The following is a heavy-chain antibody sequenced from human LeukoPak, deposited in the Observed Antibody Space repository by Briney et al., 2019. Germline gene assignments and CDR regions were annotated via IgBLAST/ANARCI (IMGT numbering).Heavy chain of an antibody. CDR1: GFIFGDHG. J-gene: IGHJ4*02. CDR3: SRGVIIGAAYFDY. CDR2: IQSKTFGGTT. V-gene: IGHV3-49*03. Sequence: GGSLRLSCTTSGFIFGDHGVGWFRQAPGKGPEWVGFIQSKTFGGTTQYAASVKGRFSISRDDSKSMAYLQMNSLKTEDTAMYYCSRGVIIGAAYFDYWGQGTLVTVSS. D-gene: IGHD1-26*01.